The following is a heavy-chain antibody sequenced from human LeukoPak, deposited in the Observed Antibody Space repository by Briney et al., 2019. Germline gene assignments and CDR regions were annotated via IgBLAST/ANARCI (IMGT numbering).Heavy chain of an antibody. CDR3: ARESKSYDGSGFYHDY. CDR1: ADSIRNFF. Sequence: SETLSLTCSVSADSIRNFFWSWIRQPAGKGLEWIGRIYTSGSTDYNPSLRSRVTMSVDTSRNQFSLKLTSVTAADTAVYYCARESKSYDGSGFYHDYWGQGTLVAVSS. D-gene: IGHD3-22*01. J-gene: IGHJ4*02. V-gene: IGHV4-4*07. CDR2: IYTSGST.